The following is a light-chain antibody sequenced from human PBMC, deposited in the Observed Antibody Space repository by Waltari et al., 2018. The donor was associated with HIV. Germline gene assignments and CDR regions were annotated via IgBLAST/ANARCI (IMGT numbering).Light chain of an antibody. CDR1: KLGDKY. Sequence: SYDLTQPPSVSVSPGQTARLPCSGDKLGDKYVCWYQQRPGQSPVMVIYQNSERPSGVPERFSGSKSGNTATLTISGTQAINEADYYCQAWDNNSAVFGGGTKLTVL. CDR2: QNS. J-gene: IGLJ2*01. V-gene: IGLV3-1*01. CDR3: QAWDNNSAV.